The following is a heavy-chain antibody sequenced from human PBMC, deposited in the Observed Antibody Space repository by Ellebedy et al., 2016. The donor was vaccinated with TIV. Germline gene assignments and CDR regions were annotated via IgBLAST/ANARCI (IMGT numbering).Heavy chain of an antibody. V-gene: IGHV3-33*08. J-gene: IGHJ2*01. CDR1: GLSVTNDD. CDR3: ARGNRLNSGWSRTYWYLDV. D-gene: IGHD6-19*01. CDR2: LCYGGDNA. Sequence: PGGSLRLSCAASGLSVTNDDMNWVRQAPGKGLEWVAVLCYGGDNAYYADSVKGRFTISRDKSSNTLHLQMDSLRAEDTAVYYCARGNRLNSGWSRTYWYLDVWGRGTLVAVSS.